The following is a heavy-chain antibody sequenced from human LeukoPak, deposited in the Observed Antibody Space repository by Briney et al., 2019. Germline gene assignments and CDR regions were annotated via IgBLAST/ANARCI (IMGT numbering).Heavy chain of an antibody. V-gene: IGHV4-59*08. CDR1: GGSIRTNY. CDR3: ARHGQDTGNFYAHFDY. J-gene: IGHJ4*02. CDR2: INYNGNT. Sequence: SETLSLTCTVSGGSIRTNYWSWIRQIPGKGLKWIAYINYNGNTNNNPSLKSRVTISVDTSKSQFSLKVSSVTAADTGVYYCARHGQDTGNFYAHFDYWGQGILVTVPS. D-gene: IGHD1-26*01.